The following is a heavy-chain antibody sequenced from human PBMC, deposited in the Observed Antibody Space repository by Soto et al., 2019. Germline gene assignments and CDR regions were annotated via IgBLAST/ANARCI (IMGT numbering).Heavy chain of an antibody. CDR2: INADYGNT. J-gene: IGHJ6*02. CDR3: ARCIQGDYYDLMDV. CDR1: GYTFYSHS. D-gene: IGHD5-18*01. V-gene: IGHV1-18*01. Sequence: ASVKVSCKASGYTFYSHSISWVRQAPGQGLEWMGRINADYGNTQYAQKFRGRVTMTTDTSTTTVYMELTNLRSDDTAVYYCARCIQGDYYDLMDVWAQGTTVTVSS.